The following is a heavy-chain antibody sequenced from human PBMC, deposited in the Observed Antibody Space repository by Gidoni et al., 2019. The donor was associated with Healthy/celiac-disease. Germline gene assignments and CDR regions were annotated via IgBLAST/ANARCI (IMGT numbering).Heavy chain of an antibody. Sequence: RLSCAASGFTFSSYGMHWVRQAPGKGLEWVAVIWYDGSNKYYADSVKGRFTISRDNSKKTLYLQMNSLRAEDTAVYYCARGGGDGYNYYFDYWGQGTLVTVSS. CDR2: IWYDGSNK. CDR1: GFTFSSYG. D-gene: IGHD5-12*01. J-gene: IGHJ4*02. V-gene: IGHV3-33*01. CDR3: ARGGGDGYNYYFDY.